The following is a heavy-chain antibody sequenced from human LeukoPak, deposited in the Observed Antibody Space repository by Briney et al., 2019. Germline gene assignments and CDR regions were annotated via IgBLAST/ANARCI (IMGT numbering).Heavy chain of an antibody. CDR1: GGSISSYY. D-gene: IGHD1-26*01. CDR2: IYYSGST. V-gene: IGHV4-59*01. CDR3: ARSNSGSYWYYFDY. Sequence: SETLSLTCTVSGGSISSYYWSWIRQPPGKGLEWIGYIYYSGSTNYNPSLTSRVTISLDTSKNQFSLKLSSVTAADTAVYYCARSNSGSYWYYFDYWGQGTLVTVSS. J-gene: IGHJ4*02.